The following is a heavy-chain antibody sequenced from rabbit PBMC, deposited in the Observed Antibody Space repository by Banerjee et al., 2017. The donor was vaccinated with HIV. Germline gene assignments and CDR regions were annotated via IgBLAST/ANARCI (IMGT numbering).Heavy chain of an antibody. CDR1: GFSFSSGYD. CDR2: INTSSGNT. D-gene: IGHD1-1*01. V-gene: IGHV1S40*01. Sequence: QSLEESGGDLVKPGASLTLTCTASGFSFSSGYDMCWVRQAPGKGLEWIACINTSSGNTVYASWAKGRFTISKTSSTTVTLQMTSLTAADTATYFCARSGSGDYRRVNLWGPGTLVTVS. CDR3: ARSGSGDYRRVNL. J-gene: IGHJ4*01.